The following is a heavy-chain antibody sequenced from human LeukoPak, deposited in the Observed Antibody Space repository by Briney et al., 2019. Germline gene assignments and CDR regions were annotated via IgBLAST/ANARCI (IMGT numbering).Heavy chain of an antibody. V-gene: IGHV2-5*02. CDR3: AQIIAAAGTQWFDP. CDR2: SYWDDDK. D-gene: IGHD6-13*01. CDR1: GFSPSTRGMG. Sequence: SGPTPVNPTQTPTLTCTFSGFSPSTRGMGLGWIRQPPGKALEWLTLSYWDDDKRYSPSLKCRLTISTDTAKNQVVLTMTNVHPVDTATYYCAQIIAAAGTQWFDPWGQGTLVTVSS. J-gene: IGHJ5*02.